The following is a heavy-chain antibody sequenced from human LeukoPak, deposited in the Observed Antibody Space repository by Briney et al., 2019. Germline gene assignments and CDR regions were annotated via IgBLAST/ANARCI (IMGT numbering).Heavy chain of an antibody. D-gene: IGHD2-21*02. CDR3: AKEVDCPSDCLFFHS. Sequence: GGSLRLSCAASGFTVSRNYMSWVRQAPGKGLEWVSLINRRGHTFYADSVKGRFTISRDNSRNSVFLQMNSLRPEDTALYHCAKEVDCPSDCLFFHSWGQGTLVTVSS. J-gene: IGHJ4*02. CDR1: GFTVSRNY. V-gene: IGHV3-43*01. CDR2: INRRGHT.